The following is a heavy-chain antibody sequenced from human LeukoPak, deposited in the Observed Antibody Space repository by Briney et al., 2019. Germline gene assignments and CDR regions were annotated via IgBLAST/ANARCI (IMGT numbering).Heavy chain of an antibody. CDR2: IIPIFGTA. V-gene: IGHV1-69*13. J-gene: IGHJ4*02. Sequence: ASVKVSCKASGGTFISYAISWVRQAPGQGLEWMGGIIPIFGTANYAQKFQGRVTITADESTSTAYMELSSLRSEDTAVYYCVREGRGGSIDYWGQGTLVTVSS. D-gene: IGHD2-15*01. CDR1: GGTFISYA. CDR3: VREGRGGSIDY.